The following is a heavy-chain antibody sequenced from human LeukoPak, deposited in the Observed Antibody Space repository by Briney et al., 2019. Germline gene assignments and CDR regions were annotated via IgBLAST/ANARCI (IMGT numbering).Heavy chain of an antibody. V-gene: IGHV3-30*02. J-gene: IGHJ4*02. CDR1: GFSFSDYD. CDR2: IRYDGSNT. CDR3: AKAVFDY. Sequence: GGSLRLSCAASGFSFSDYDIHWVRLAPGKGLEWVTFIRYDGSNTYAESVKGRFTISRDNSKNTLYLQMNSLRAEDTAVYYCAKAVFDYWGQGTLVTVSS.